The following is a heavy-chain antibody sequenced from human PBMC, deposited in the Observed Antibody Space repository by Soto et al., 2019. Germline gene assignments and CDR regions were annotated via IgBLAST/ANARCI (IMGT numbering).Heavy chain of an antibody. D-gene: IGHD3-22*01. J-gene: IGHJ3*02. CDR3: ARDNYYDSSGPRAFDI. CDR2: IKQDGSEK. CDR1: GFTFSNFW. Sequence: GGSLRLSCAATGFTFSNFWMSWVRQAPGKGLEWVANIKQDGSEKKYVDSVKGRFTISRDNAKNSLFLQMYSLRAEDTAVYYCARDNYYDSSGPRAFDIWGQGTMVTVSS. V-gene: IGHV3-7*03.